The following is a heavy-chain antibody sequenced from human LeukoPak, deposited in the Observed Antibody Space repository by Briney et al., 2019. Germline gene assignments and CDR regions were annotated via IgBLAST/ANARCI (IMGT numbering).Heavy chain of an antibody. CDR1: GGSISSYY. CDR2: IYYSGST. Sequence: SETLSLTCTVSGGSISSYYWSWIRQPPGKGQEWIGYIYYSGSTNYNPSLKSRVTISVDTSKNQFSLKLSSVTAADTAVYYCARDAPYCSGGSCYRYYYYMDVWGKGTTVTVSS. J-gene: IGHJ6*03. CDR3: ARDAPYCSGGSCYRYYYYMDV. V-gene: IGHV4-59*01. D-gene: IGHD2-15*01.